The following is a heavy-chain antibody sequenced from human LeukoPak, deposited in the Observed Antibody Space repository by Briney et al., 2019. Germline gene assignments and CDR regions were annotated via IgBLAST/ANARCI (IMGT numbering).Heavy chain of an antibody. CDR3: AKDADFNDVWASYSYMDV. CDR2: ISGSGGST. D-gene: IGHD3/OR15-3a*01. CDR1: GFTFRNYA. V-gene: IGHV3-23*01. J-gene: IGHJ6*03. Sequence: GGSLRLSCAASGFTFRNYAMSWVRQAPGKGLEWVSAISGSGGSTYYADSVKGRFTISRNNSKNPLYLQMNSLRAEDTAVYYCAKDADFNDVWASYSYMDVWGKGPTVTVSS.